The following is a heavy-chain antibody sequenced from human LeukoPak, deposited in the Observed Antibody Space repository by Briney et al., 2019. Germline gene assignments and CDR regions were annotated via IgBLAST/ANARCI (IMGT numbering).Heavy chain of an antibody. J-gene: IGHJ4*02. CDR3: ARDSSSSWYWGDY. Sequence: GGSLRLSSAASGFSFSAYIMNWVRQAPGKGLEWVSSISTNSNYIYYADSVRGRFTISRDNSKNTLYLQMNSLRAEDTAVYYCARDSSSSWYWGDYWGQGTLVTVSS. V-gene: IGHV3-21*01. D-gene: IGHD6-13*01. CDR1: GFSFSAYI. CDR2: ISTNSNYI.